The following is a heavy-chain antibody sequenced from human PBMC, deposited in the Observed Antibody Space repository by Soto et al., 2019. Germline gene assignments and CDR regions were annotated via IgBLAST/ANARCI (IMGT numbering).Heavy chain of an antibody. CDR2: SSAHNGDT. V-gene: IGHV1-18*01. J-gene: IGHJ6*02. Sequence: GASVKVSCKAPGYIFTSYGISWVRQAPGQGLEWMGWSSAHNGDTKYAQMFQGRVTMTTDTSTSTAYMELRSLTSDDTAIYYCAKNGQPPYYYYGLDVWGQGTKVTVSS. D-gene: IGHD2-8*01. CDR1: GYIFTSYG. CDR3: AKNGQPPYYYYGLDV.